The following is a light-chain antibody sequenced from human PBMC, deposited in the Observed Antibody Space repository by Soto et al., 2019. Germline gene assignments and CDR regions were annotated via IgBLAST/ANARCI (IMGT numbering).Light chain of an antibody. V-gene: IGKV1-5*03. CDR2: KAS. J-gene: IGKJ3*01. CDR1: QSISSR. Sequence: DIQLTQSPPTLSASVGDRVTITCRASQSISSRLAWYQQKPGRAPKLLIYKASSLDSGVPKRFSGSGSATEFTLTISSLQPDDFATYFCQQYHSYSSFGPGTKVDIK. CDR3: QQYHSYSS.